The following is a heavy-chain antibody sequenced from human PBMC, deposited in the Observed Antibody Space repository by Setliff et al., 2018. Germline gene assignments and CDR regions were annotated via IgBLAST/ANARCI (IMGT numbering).Heavy chain of an antibody. Sequence: SETLSLTCTVSGGSISSSNYYWGWIRQPPGKGLEWIGSIYHRGSTHDNPSLRSRVTMSVDKAKNQFSLNLRSVSAADTAIYYCAKHGEESKVTTYLASWGQGTLVTVSS. CDR2: IYHRGST. D-gene: IGHD4-17*01. CDR1: GGSISSSNYY. V-gene: IGHV4-39*01. J-gene: IGHJ5*02. CDR3: AKHGEESKVTTYLAS.